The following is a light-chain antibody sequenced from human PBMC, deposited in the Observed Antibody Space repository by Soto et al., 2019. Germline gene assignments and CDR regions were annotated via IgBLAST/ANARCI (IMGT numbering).Light chain of an antibody. V-gene: IGLV2-14*01. Sequence: QSALTQPASVSGSPGQSITISCTGTSSDVGGYNYVSWYQQHPGKAPKLMIYDVDNRPSGVSNRFSGSKSGNTASLTISGLQAEDEADYYCSSYRSSSTLEVFGSGTKLTVL. CDR2: DVD. J-gene: IGLJ1*01. CDR1: SSDVGGYNY. CDR3: SSYRSSSTLEV.